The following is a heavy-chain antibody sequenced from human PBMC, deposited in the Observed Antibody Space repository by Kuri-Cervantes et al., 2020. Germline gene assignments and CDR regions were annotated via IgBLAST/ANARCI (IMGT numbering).Heavy chain of an antibody. D-gene: IGHD3-16*01. J-gene: IGHJ4*02. CDR2: ISCDGSNE. CDR1: GFTFSSCA. Sequence: GESLKISCAASGFTFSSCAMHWARQAPGKGLEWVAIISCDGSNESHADSVKGRFTISRDNSKNTLYVQMNSLRAEDTAVYYCARVRVVSGAYNDYAPLGYWGQGTLVTVSS. CDR3: ARVRVVSGAYNDYAPLGY. V-gene: IGHV3-30*03.